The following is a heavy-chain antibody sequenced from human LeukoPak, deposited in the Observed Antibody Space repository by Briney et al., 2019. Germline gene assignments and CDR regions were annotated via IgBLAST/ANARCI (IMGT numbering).Heavy chain of an antibody. CDR1: GFTFSSYA. J-gene: IGHJ2*01. D-gene: IGHD6-13*01. CDR3: ARCTYTSSWTPVCYFDL. Sequence: GGSLRLSCAASGFTFSSYAMHWVRHATGEGLEWVSGIDTAGDTYYSGSVKGRFTISRENVKNSLYLQMNSLRAGDTAVYYCARCTYTSSWTPVCYFDLWGRGTLVTVSS. CDR2: IDTAGDT. V-gene: IGHV3-13*01.